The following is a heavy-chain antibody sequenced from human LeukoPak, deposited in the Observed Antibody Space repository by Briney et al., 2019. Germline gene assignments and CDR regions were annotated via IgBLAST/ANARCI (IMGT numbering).Heavy chain of an antibody. J-gene: IGHJ3*02. CDR3: ARAPSAARVAFDI. CDR1: GGSISSYY. CDR2: IYYSGST. D-gene: IGHD2-15*01. Sequence: PSETLSLTCTVSGGSISSYYWSWIRQPPGKGLEWIGYIYYSGSTNYNPSLKSRVTISVDTSKNQFSLKLSSMTAADTAVYYCARAPSAARVAFDIWGQGTMVTVSS. V-gene: IGHV4-59*01.